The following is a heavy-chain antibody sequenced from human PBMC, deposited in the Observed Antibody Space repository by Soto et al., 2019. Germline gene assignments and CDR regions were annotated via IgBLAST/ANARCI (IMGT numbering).Heavy chain of an antibody. D-gene: IGHD1-26*01. V-gene: IGHV3-23*01. CDR1: GFTFNTYA. CDR2: IFDRGDST. Sequence: PGGSLRLSCAASGFTFNTYAMSWVRQAPGKGLEFVSSIFDRGDSTYYADSVRGRFTISRDNSKNTLYLQMNSLRAEDTAIYYCARRPSVGTAYFFAYWGQGTLVTVSS. CDR3: ARRPSVGTAYFFAY. J-gene: IGHJ4*02.